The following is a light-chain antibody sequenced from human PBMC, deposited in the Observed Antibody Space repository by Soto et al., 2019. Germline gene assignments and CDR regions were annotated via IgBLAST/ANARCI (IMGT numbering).Light chain of an antibody. J-gene: IGKJ1*01. CDR3: QQYSSYSAWT. CDR1: QTISRW. Sequence: DVQLTQTPSTLSASVGDEVTITCRASQTISRWLAWYQQKPGRAPKLLIYDASSLQSGVLPRFSGSGSGTEFTLTIRSLQPDDIATYYCQQYSSYSAWTFGEGTKVDIK. V-gene: IGKV1-5*01. CDR2: DAS.